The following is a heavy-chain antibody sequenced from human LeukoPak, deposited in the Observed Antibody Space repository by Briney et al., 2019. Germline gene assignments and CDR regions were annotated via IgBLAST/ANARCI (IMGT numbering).Heavy chain of an antibody. Sequence: SETLSLTCTVSGGSISSGSYYWSWIRQPAGKGLEWIGRIYTSGSINYSPSLKSRVTISVDTSKNQFSLKLSSVTAADTAVYYCARGYCTNGVCSLPNYMDVWGKGTTVTVSS. CDR1: GGSISSGSYY. CDR2: IYTSGSI. CDR3: ARGYCTNGVCSLPNYMDV. J-gene: IGHJ6*03. D-gene: IGHD2-8*01. V-gene: IGHV4-61*02.